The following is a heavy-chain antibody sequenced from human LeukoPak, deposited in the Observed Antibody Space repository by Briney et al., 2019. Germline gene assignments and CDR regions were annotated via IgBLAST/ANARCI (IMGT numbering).Heavy chain of an antibody. CDR1: GYTFASYY. D-gene: IGHD6-19*01. CDR3: ARVDRIAVARTFDY. Sequence: ASVKVSCKASGYTFASYYMHWVRQAPGQGLEWMGIINPGGGSTSYAQKIQGRVTMTRDTSTSTVYMELSSLRSEDTAVYYCARVDRIAVARTFDYWGQGTLVTVSS. CDR2: INPGGGST. V-gene: IGHV1-46*01. J-gene: IGHJ4*02.